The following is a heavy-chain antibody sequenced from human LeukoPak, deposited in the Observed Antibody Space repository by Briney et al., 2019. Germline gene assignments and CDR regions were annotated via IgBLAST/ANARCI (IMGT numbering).Heavy chain of an antibody. D-gene: IGHD5-18*01. Sequence: PPQTLSLTCTVSGGSISSGGYYWSWIRQHPGKGLEWIGYIYYSGSTYYNPSLKSRVTIPVDTSENQFSLKLSSVTAADTAVYYCAITRNIAMPISYYYYGVDVWGQGTTVIVSS. CDR2: IYYSGST. CDR3: AITRNIAMPISYYYYGVDV. V-gene: IGHV4-31*03. CDR1: GGSISSGGYY. J-gene: IGHJ6*02.